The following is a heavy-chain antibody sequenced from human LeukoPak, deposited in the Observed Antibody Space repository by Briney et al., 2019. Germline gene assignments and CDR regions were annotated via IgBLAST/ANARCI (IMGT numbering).Heavy chain of an antibody. CDR1: GGSFSGYY. V-gene: IGHV4-34*01. D-gene: IGHD3-22*01. CDR3: ARINFLDSSDYYLSFDY. J-gene: IGHJ4*02. Sequence: SETLSLTCAVYGGSFSGYYWSWIRQPPGKGLEWIGEINHSGSTNYNPSLKSRVTISVDTSKNQFSLKLSSVTAADTAVYYCARINFLDSSDYYLSFDYWGQGTLVTVSS. CDR2: INHSGST.